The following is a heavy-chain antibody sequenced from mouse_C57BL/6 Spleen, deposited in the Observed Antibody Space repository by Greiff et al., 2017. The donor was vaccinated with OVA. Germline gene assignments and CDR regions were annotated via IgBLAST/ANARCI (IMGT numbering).Heavy chain of an antibody. CDR2: INPSTGGT. CDR3: ARSLYGYDRGAWFAY. CDR1: GYSFTGYY. J-gene: IGHJ3*01. V-gene: IGHV1-42*01. Sequence: EVQLHQSGPELVKPGASVKISCKASGYSFTGYYMNWVKQSPEKSLEWIGEINPSTGGTTYNQKFKAKATLTVDKSSSTAYMQLKSLTSEDSAVYYGARSLYGYDRGAWFAYWGQGTLVTVSA. D-gene: IGHD2-2*01.